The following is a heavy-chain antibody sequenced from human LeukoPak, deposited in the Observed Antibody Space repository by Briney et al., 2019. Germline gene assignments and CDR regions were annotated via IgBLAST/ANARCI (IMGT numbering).Heavy chain of an antibody. V-gene: IGHV4-61*08. J-gene: IGHJ5*02. D-gene: IGHD3-10*01. CDR2: IYYSVST. Sequence: SETLSLTCTVSGDSVASGGYYWNWIRQPPGKGLEWIGYIYYSVSTNYNLSLKSRVTISVNTSENQFSLKLTSVTAADTAVYYCARGGRGRNWFDPWGQGTLVTVSS. CDR1: GDSVASGGYY. CDR3: ARGGRGRNWFDP.